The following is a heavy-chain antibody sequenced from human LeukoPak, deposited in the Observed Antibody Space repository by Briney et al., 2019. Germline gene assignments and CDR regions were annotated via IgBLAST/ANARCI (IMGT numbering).Heavy chain of an antibody. D-gene: IGHD5-24*01. CDR3: ARDRRDGYNFAFDI. CDR1: GGSISSSSYY. Sequence: PSETLSLTCTVSGGSISSSSYYWGWIRQPPGKGLEWIGSIYYSGSTYYNPSLKSRVTISVDTSKNQFSLKLSSVTAADTAVYYCARDRRDGYNFAFDIWGQGTMVTVSS. CDR2: IYYSGST. V-gene: IGHV4-39*07. J-gene: IGHJ3*02.